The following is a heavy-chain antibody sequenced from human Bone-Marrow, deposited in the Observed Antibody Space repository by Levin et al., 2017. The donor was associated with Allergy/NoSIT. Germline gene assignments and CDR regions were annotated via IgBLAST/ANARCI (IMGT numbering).Heavy chain of an antibody. CDR1: GFTFSSYE. CDR2: ISGSGSTI. Sequence: GGSLRLSCAASGFTFSSYEMNWVRQAPGKGLEWVSYISGSGSTIYYADSVKGRFTFSRDNAKNSLYLQMNSLRAEDTAVYYCARRRVGALDYWGQGTLVTVSS. J-gene: IGHJ4*02. D-gene: IGHD1-26*01. V-gene: IGHV3-48*03. CDR3: ARRRVGALDY.